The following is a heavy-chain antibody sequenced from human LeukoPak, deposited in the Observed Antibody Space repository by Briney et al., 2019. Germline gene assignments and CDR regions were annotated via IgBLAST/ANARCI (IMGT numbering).Heavy chain of an antibody. CDR3: ARDKKLSPRVYFYYMDV. D-gene: IGHD2-15*01. Sequence: PSETLSLTCTVSGGSISSSSYYWGWIRQPPGKGLEWIGSIYYSGSTYYNPSLKSRVTISVDTSKNQFSLKLSSVTAADTAVYYCARDKKLSPRVYFYYMDVWGKGTTVTVSS. CDR1: GGSISSSSYY. V-gene: IGHV4-39*07. J-gene: IGHJ6*03. CDR2: IYYSGST.